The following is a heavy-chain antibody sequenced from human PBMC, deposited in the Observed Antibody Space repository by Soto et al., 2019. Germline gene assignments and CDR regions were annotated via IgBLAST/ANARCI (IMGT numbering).Heavy chain of an antibody. CDR2: IKSKSDGGTT. D-gene: IGHD1-26*01. V-gene: IGHV3-15*01. Sequence: PGGSLRLSCAASGFTFSNAWMNWVRQAPGKGLEWVGRIKSKSDGGTTDYAAPVQGRFIVSRDDSKNTLYLQMQSLRTEDTAVYYCATDPFSGSYYGFYIWAQGTMVTVSS. J-gene: IGHJ3*02. CDR1: GFTFSNAW. CDR3: ATDPFSGSYYGFYI.